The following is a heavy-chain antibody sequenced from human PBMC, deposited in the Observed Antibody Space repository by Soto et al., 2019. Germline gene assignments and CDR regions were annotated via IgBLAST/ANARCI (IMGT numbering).Heavy chain of an antibody. CDR2: ISGSGGST. Sequence: GGSLRLSCAASGFTFSSYAMSWVRQAPGKGLEWVSAISGSGGSTYYADSVKGRFTISRDNSKNTLYLQMNSLRAEDTAVYYCAKDRGYCSGGSCQGAFDIWGQGTMVTVSS. J-gene: IGHJ3*02. CDR1: GFTFSSYA. D-gene: IGHD2-15*01. CDR3: AKDRGYCSGGSCQGAFDI. V-gene: IGHV3-23*01.